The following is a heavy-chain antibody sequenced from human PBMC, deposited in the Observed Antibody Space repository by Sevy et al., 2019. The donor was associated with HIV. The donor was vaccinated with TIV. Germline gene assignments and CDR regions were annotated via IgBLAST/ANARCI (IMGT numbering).Heavy chain of an antibody. CDR3: ASHYYDSTGYYYPLDY. CDR1: GFTFSSYA. J-gene: IGHJ4*02. Sequence: GGSLRLSCTASGFTFSSYAMYWVRQAPGKGLGWVAVISYDGNNKDYADSVKGRFTISRDNSKNTLYLQMNSLRAEDTAVYYCASHYYDSTGYYYPLDYWGQGTLVTVSS. V-gene: IGHV3-30*04. CDR2: ISYDGNNK. D-gene: IGHD3-22*01.